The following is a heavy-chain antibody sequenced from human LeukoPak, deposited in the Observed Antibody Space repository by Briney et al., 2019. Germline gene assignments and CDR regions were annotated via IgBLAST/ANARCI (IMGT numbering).Heavy chain of an antibody. CDR3: ASIPGY. Sequence: SETLSLTCTVSGGSISSYYWSWPRQPPGKGLEWIGYIYYSGSTNYNPSLKSRVTISVDTSKNQFSLKLSSVTAADTAVYYCASIPGYWGQGTLVTVSS. D-gene: IGHD2-2*02. CDR1: GGSISSYY. CDR2: IYYSGST. V-gene: IGHV4-59*01. J-gene: IGHJ4*02.